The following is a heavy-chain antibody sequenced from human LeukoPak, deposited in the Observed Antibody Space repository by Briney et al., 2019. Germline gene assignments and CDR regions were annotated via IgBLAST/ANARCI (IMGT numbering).Heavy chain of an antibody. V-gene: IGHV1-69*06. J-gene: IGHJ4*02. CDR2: IIPIFGTA. D-gene: IGHD6-19*01. Sequence: ASVKVSCKASGGTFSSYAISWVRQAPGQGLEWMGGIIPIFGTANYAQKFQGRVTITADKSTSTAYMELSSLRSEDTAVYYCARSYSSGWYGGEDYWGQGTLVTASS. CDR3: ARSYSSGWYGGEDY. CDR1: GGTFSSYA.